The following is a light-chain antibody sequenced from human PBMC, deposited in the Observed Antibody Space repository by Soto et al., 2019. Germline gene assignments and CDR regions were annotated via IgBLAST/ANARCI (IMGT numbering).Light chain of an antibody. CDR3: QQSYSTPPLT. Sequence: DIQLSQSPSSLSASVGDGVTITCRASQSISSYLNWYQQKPGKAPKLLIYAASSLQSGVPTRSSGSGSGTNFTPTISSLQPEDFATYYCQQSYSTPPLTFGGGTKVEIK. V-gene: IGKV1-39*01. CDR2: AAS. J-gene: IGKJ4*01. CDR1: QSISSY.